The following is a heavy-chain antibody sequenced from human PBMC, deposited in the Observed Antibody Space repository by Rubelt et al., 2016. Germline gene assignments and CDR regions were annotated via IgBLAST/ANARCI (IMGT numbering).Heavy chain of an antibody. CDR2: IDQDGSEK. J-gene: IGHJ3*02. CDR1: AFSFTSYW. D-gene: IGHD3-10*01. V-gene: IGHV3-7*01. Sequence: EVQLVESGGGLVQPGGSLRLSCAASAFSFTSYWMSWVRQAPGKGLEWVANIDQDGSEKSYMDSVTGRFTISRDNAENSLFRQMNGLRVEDTAVYYCAGRGEANIHTQDAFDIWGQGTMVTVSS. CDR3: AGRGEANIHTQDAFDI.